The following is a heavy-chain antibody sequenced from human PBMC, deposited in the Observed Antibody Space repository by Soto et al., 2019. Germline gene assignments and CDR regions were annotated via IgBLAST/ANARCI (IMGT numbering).Heavy chain of an antibody. CDR2: MNPKSGNT. V-gene: IGHV1-8*01. CDR1: GYTFTSYD. J-gene: IGHJ4*02. Sequence: QVQLVQSGPEVKKPGASVTVSCKASGYTFTSYDINWVRQATGQGLELQGWMNPKSGNTGYAQKFQGRVTLTRNTSISIAYWELSSLRSEDTAVYYCARVSFPTYQDFDHWGPGTLVTVSS. CDR3: ARVSFPTYQDFDH.